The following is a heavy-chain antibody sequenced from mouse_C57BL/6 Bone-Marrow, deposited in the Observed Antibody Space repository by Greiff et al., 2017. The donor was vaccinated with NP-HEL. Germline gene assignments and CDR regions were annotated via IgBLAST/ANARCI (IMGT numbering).Heavy chain of an antibody. D-gene: IGHD1-1*01. Sequence: EVQLVESGGGLVQPGGSLKLSCAASGFTFSDYGMAWVRQAPRKGPEWVAFISNLAYSIYYADTVTGRFTISRENAKNTLYLEMSSLRSEDTAMYYCARQNSSYGWYFDVWGTGTTVTVSS. V-gene: IGHV5-15*01. J-gene: IGHJ1*03. CDR2: ISNLAYSI. CDR1: GFTFSDYG. CDR3: ARQNSSYGWYFDV.